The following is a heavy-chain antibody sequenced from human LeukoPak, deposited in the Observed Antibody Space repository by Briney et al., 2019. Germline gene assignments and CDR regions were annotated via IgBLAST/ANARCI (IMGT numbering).Heavy chain of an antibody. J-gene: IGHJ4*02. Sequence: GGSLRLSCVASGFTFGHYAMSWVRQAPGKGLEWVSLIRAEGDSTFYADSVKGRFSISRDNSKDTLFLQMNSLRAEDTAVYYCAKSIRTRYNWNYAFDYWGQGTLVTVSS. CDR3: AKSIRTRYNWNYAFDY. CDR1: GFTFGHYA. CDR2: IRAEGDST. D-gene: IGHD1-7*01. V-gene: IGHV3-23*01.